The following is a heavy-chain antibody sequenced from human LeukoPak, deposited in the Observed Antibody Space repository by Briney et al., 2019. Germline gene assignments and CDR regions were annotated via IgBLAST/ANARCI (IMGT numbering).Heavy chain of an antibody. CDR2: IIPNFGIA. CDR3: ARGSRIQLWLGYFDY. J-gene: IGHJ4*02. CDR1: GGTFSSYA. Sequence: ASVKVSCKASGGTFSSYAISWVRQAPGQGLEWMGRIIPNFGIANYAQKFQGRVTITADKSTSTAYMELSSLRSEDTAVYYCARGSRIQLWLGYFDYWGQGTLVTVSS. V-gene: IGHV1-69*04. D-gene: IGHD5-18*01.